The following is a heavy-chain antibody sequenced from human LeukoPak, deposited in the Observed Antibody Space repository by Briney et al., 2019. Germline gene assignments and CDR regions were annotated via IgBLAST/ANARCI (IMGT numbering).Heavy chain of an antibody. Sequence: GASVKVSCKASGGTFSSYAISWVRQAPGQGLEWMGLINPSGGSTNYAQKFQGRVTMTRDTSISTAYMELSRLRSDDTAVYYCAREWSRYWFDPWGQGTLVTVSS. CDR1: GGTFSSYA. CDR2: INPSGGST. V-gene: IGHV1-2*02. J-gene: IGHJ5*02. CDR3: AREWSRYWFDP. D-gene: IGHD2-15*01.